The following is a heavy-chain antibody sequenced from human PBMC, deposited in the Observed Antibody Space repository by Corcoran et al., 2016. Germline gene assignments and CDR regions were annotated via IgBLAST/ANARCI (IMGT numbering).Heavy chain of an antibody. CDR3: AKDWTYVDIVATMSGAPQNPKTPPDY. CDR1: GFTFSSYG. V-gene: IGHV3-30*18. J-gene: IGHJ4*02. CDR2: ISYDGSNK. Sequence: QVQLVEPGGGMFQPGRSLRLSCAASGFTFSSYGMHWVREAPGKGLEWVAVISYDGSNKYYADSVKGRFTISRDNSKNTLYLQMNSLRAEETAVYYSAKDWTYVDIVATMSGAPQNPKTPPDYWGQGTLVTVSS. D-gene: IGHD5-12*01.